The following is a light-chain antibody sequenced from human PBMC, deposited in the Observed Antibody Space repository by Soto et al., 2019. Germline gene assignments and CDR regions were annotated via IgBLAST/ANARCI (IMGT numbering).Light chain of an antibody. J-gene: IGKJ5*01. CDR2: AAS. V-gene: IGKV1-39*01. CDR1: QSISSY. Sequence: DVQMSQSPSSLSASVGDRVTITCRASQSISSYLNCYQQKPGKAPKLLIYAASTLERGVPPRFSGTGSGTEFTLTISSLQPDDFATHYCQQYYRSSITFGQGTRLEIK. CDR3: QQYYRSSIT.